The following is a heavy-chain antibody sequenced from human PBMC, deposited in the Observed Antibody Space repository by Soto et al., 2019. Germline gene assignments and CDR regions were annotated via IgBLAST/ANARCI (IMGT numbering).Heavy chain of an antibody. V-gene: IGHV4-4*07. D-gene: IGHD6-13*01. J-gene: IGHJ3*02. CDR2: IYTSGST. CDR3: ARDMRYSSSWFDAFAI. Sequence: PSETLSLTCTVSGGSISSYYWSWIRQPAGKGLEWIGRIYTSGSTNYNPSLKSRVTMSVDTSKNQFSLKLSSVTAADTAVYYCARDMRYSSSWFDAFAIWGQGTMVTVSS. CDR1: GGSISSYY.